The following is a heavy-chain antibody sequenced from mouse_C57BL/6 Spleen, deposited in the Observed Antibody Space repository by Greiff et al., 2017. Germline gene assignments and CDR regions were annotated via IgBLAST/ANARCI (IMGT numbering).Heavy chain of an antibody. D-gene: IGHD2-1*01. J-gene: IGHJ4*01. CDR1: GYTFTSYW. CDR3: TRSPDGNYYAMDD. V-gene: IGHV1-59*01. Sequence: VQLQQPGAELVRPGTSVKLSCKASGYTFTSYWMHWVKQRPGQGLEWIGVIDPSDSYTNYNQKFKGKATLTVDTSSSTAYMQLSSLTSEDSAVYCCTRSPDGNYYAMDDWGQGTSVTVSS. CDR2: IDPSDSYT.